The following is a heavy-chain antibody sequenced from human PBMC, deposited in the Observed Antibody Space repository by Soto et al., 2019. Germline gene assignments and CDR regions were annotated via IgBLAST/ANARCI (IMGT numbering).Heavy chain of an antibody. CDR3: ARGIIVVVTALDAFDM. CDR2: INTRSSTM. D-gene: IGHD2-21*02. J-gene: IGHJ3*02. CDR1: GFSFSDYY. V-gene: IGHV3-11*01. Sequence: QVQLVESGGGLVKPGGSLRLSCTASGFSFSDYYMSWIRQAPGKGLEWISYINTRSSTMYYADSVKGRFTISRDNXKTXLYLQMNSLRAEDTAVYYCARGIIVVVTALDAFDMWGQGTMVTVSS.